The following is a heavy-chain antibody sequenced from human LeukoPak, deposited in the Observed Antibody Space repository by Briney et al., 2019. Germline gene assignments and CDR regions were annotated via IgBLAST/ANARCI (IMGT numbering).Heavy chain of an antibody. Sequence: ASVKVSCKASGYTFTGYYMHWVRQAPGQGLEWMGRINPNSGGTNYAQKFQGTVTMTRDTSISTAQMELSRLRSDDTAVYSSARYQKYCSSPSCDDYWGQGTLVTVSS. D-gene: IGHD2-2*01. V-gene: IGHV1-2*06. CDR1: GYTFTGYY. J-gene: IGHJ4*02. CDR3: ARYQKYCSSPSCDDY. CDR2: INPNSGGT.